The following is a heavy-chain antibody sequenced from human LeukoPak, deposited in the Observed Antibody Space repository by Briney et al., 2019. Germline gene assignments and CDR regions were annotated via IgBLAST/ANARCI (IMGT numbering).Heavy chain of an antibody. Sequence: GESLKISCKGSGYRFNTYWIAWVRQMPGKGLELMGIIYPGDSDTRYSPSFQGQVTISADKSINTAYLQWSSLKASGTAIYYCARLQSQIDYWGQGTLVTVSA. V-gene: IGHV5-51*01. CDR3: ARLQSQIDY. CDR2: IYPGDSDT. CDR1: GYRFNTYW. J-gene: IGHJ4*02.